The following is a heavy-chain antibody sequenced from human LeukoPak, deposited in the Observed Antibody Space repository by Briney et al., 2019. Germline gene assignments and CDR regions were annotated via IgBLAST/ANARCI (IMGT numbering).Heavy chain of an antibody. CDR1: GFTFSSYA. J-gene: IGHJ4*02. CDR2: ISGSGGST. CDR3: AKGLITIFGVVSYYFDY. D-gene: IGHD3-3*01. Sequence: PGGSLRLSCAAPGFTFSSYAMSWVRQAPGKGLEWVSAISGSGGSTYYADSVKGRFTISRDNSKNTLYLQMNSLRAEDTAVYYCAKGLITIFGVVSYYFDYWGQGTLVTVSS. V-gene: IGHV3-23*01.